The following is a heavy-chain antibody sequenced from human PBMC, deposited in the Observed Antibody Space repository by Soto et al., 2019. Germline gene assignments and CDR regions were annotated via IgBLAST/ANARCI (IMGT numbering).Heavy chain of an antibody. CDR1: GGIFSSYA. CDR3: ARVGGIGAPPGTDY. CDR2: VIPILGQA. Sequence: QVQLVQSGAEVKKPGSSVKVSCKASGGIFSSYAISWLRQAPGQGLDWMGAVIPILGQAYYAEDLQDRVLITADESTRTTYMELSSLRSEDTAVYFCARVGGIGAPPGTDYWGQGTLVTVSS. V-gene: IGHV1-69*01. J-gene: IGHJ4*02. D-gene: IGHD6-6*01.